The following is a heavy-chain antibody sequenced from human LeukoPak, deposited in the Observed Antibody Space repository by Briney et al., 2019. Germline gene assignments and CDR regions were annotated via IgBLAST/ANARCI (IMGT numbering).Heavy chain of an antibody. V-gene: IGHV1-69*13. J-gene: IGHJ4*02. Sequence: GASVKVSCKASGGTFSSYAISWVRQAPGQGLEWMGGIIPIFGTANYAQKFQGRVTITADESTSTAYMELSSLRSEDTAVYYCARGDYDSSGYYFGTPLYYFDYWGQGTLVTVSS. CDR1: GGTFSSYA. CDR3: ARGDYDSSGYYFGTPLYYFDY. D-gene: IGHD3-22*01. CDR2: IIPIFGTA.